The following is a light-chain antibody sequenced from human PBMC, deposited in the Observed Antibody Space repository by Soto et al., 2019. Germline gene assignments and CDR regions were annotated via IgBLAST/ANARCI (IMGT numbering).Light chain of an antibody. CDR3: QQYYSYPLT. CDR2: AAS. J-gene: IGKJ4*01. CDR1: PGISSY. V-gene: IGKV1-8*01. Sequence: AIRMTQSPSSFSASTGDRVTITCRASPGISSYLAWYQQKPGKAPKLLIYAASTLQSGVPSRFSGSGPGTDFTLTISCLQSEDFATYYCQQYYSYPLTFGGGTKVEIK.